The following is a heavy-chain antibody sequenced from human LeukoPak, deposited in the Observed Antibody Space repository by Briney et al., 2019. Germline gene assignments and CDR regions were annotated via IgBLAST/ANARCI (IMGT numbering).Heavy chain of an antibody. CDR2: ISLAGRT. Sequence: SRTLSLTRAVSAGSITSTNFWTWVRQPPGGGLEWIGEISLAGRTRYNPSLKSRVNISIDESKNHLYLNLASVTAADTAVYYCSRESGPFCPFGHWGQGTLVAVTS. V-gene: IGHV4-4*02. J-gene: IGHJ4*02. CDR3: SRESGPFCPFGH. CDR1: AGSITSTNF. D-gene: IGHD1-26*01.